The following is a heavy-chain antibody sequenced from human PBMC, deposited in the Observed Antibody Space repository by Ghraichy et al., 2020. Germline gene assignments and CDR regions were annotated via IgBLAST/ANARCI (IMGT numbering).Heavy chain of an antibody. D-gene: IGHD6-13*01. Sequence: SETLSLTCSVSGGSITGYYWNWIRQSPGKGLEWIGYILYSGSTTYNPSLKRRVTMSVDATKNQLSLEVRSVTAADTAVYYCVKGHSIWAWYFGPWGRGTLGPVSS. CDR2: ILYSGST. CDR1: GGSITGYY. CDR3: VKGHSIWAWYFGP. J-gene: IGHJ2*01. V-gene: IGHV4-59*01.